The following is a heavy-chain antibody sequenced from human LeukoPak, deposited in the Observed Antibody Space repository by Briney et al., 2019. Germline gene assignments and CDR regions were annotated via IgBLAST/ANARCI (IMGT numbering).Heavy chain of an antibody. CDR2: IIPILGIA. D-gene: IGHD6-13*01. J-gene: IGHJ5*02. CDR1: GGTFSSYA. V-gene: IGHV1-69*04. CDR3: ARSIAAAGRRFDP. Sequence: GASVKVSCKASGGTFSSYAISWVRQAPGQGLEWMGRIIPILGIANYAQKFQGRVTITADKSTSTAYMELSSLRSEDTAVYYCARSIAAAGRRFDPWGQGTLVTVSS.